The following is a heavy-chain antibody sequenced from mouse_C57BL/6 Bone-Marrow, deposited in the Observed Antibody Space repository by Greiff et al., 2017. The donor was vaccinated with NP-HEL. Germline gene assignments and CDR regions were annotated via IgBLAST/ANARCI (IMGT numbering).Heavy chain of an antibody. D-gene: IGHD1-1*01. Sequence: QVHVKQSGAELVKPGASVKISCKASGYAFSSYWMNWVKQRPGKGLEWIGQIYPGDGDTNYNGKFKGKATLTADKSSSTAYMQLSSLTSEDSAVYFCARRQHYYGSSYPFDYWGQGTTLTVSS. V-gene: IGHV1-80*01. J-gene: IGHJ2*01. CDR3: ARRQHYYGSSYPFDY. CDR1: GYAFSSYW. CDR2: IYPGDGDT.